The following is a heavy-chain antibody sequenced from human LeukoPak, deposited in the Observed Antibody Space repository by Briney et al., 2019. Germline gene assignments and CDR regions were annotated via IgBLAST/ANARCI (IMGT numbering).Heavy chain of an antibody. CDR2: IIPFFGTA. CDR1: GGTFSSYA. J-gene: IGHJ4*02. Sequence: RASVKVSCKASGGTFSSYAISWVRQAPGQGLEWMGGIIPFFGTANSAQKFQGRVTITADESTSTAYMELSSLRSEDTAVYYCARETGHGYNWMGYWGQGTLVTVSS. V-gene: IGHV1-69*13. CDR3: ARETGHGYNWMGY. D-gene: IGHD5-24*01.